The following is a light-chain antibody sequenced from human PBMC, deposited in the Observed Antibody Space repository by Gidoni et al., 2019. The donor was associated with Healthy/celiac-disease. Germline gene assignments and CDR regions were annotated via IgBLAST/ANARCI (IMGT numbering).Light chain of an antibody. V-gene: IGKV1-5*03. CDR3: PQYYSPRA. CDR1: QFISTW. Sequence: DNRMTQAPSTLSASVGDRVPITFRASQFISTWLAWYQVKPGKAPKLLIFKASSLESGVPSRFSGCGSGTAFSLTISSLQSDDFATYYCPQYYSPRAFGQGTKVEI. J-gene: IGKJ1*01. CDR2: KAS.